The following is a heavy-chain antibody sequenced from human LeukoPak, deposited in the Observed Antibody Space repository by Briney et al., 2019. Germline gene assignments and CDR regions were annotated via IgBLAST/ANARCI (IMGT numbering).Heavy chain of an antibody. CDR2: IRYDGSNK. V-gene: IGHV3-30*02. Sequence: GGSLRLSCAASGFTFSSYGMHWVRQAPGKGLGWVAFIRYDGSNKYYADSVKGRFTISRDNSKNTLYLQMNSLRAEDTAVYYCATPFNGDYVNNYWGQGTLVTVSS. CDR3: ATPFNGDYVNNY. J-gene: IGHJ4*02. D-gene: IGHD4-17*01. CDR1: GFTFSSYG.